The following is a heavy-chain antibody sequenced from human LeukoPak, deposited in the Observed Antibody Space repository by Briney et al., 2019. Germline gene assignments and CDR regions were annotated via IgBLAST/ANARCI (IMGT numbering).Heavy chain of an antibody. D-gene: IGHD3-22*01. Sequence: PGGSLRLSCAASGFTFSDYYMSWIRQAPGKGLEWVSYISSSGSSIYYADSVKGRFTISRDNAKNSLYLQMNSLRAEDTAVYYCARDGEDYDSSGYYYYFDYWGQGTLVTVSS. CDR3: ARDGEDYDSSGYYYYFDY. CDR1: GFTFSDYY. J-gene: IGHJ4*02. CDR2: ISSSGSSI. V-gene: IGHV3-11*04.